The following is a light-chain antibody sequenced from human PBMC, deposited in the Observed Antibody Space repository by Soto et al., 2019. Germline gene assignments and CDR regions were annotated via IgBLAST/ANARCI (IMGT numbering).Light chain of an antibody. CDR2: EVS. CDR3: GSYTSSSNYV. J-gene: IGLJ1*01. CDR1: IHYDF. V-gene: IGLV2-14*01. Sequence: QAVRTPPASVSGSPGQSITISCTGYIHYDFVSWYQQHPGTAPKLVIYEVSNRPSGTSDRFSGSKSGHTASLTISGLQTEDEAVYYCGSYTSSSNYVFGTGTKVTVL.